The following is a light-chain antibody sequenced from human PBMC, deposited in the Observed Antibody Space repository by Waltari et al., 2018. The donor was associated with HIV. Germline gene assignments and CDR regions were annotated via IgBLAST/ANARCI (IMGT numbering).Light chain of an antibody. V-gene: IGLV2-23*02. J-gene: IGLJ1*01. Sequence: QSALTQPASVSGSPGQSITISCTGTSSNVGSDALVSWYQQHPGEAPKLISYEVTKRPSGVSNRFSGSKSGNTASLTISGLQAEDEADYYCCSCPRSGIRYVFGTGTKVTVL. CDR1: SSNVGSDAL. CDR2: EVT. CDR3: CSCPRSGIRYV.